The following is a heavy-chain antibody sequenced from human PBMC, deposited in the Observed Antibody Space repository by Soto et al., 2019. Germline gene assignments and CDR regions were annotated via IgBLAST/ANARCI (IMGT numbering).Heavy chain of an antibody. CDR3: ASELKPYKSGWYFKLS. J-gene: IGHJ5*02. V-gene: IGHV4-4*07. D-gene: IGHD6-19*01. CDR2: IYISGNT. CDR1: GGSVSSHY. Sequence: LCLTCSVPGGSVSSHYWSWVRQHAGKGLEWIGRIYISGNTKYNPSFKSRVTMSVDTSKNQVSLRLSSVTAADTAVYYCASELKPYKSGWYFKLSWSQGTQATFSS.